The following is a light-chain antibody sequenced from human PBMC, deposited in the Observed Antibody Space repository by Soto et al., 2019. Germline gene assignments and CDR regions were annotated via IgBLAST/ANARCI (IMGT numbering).Light chain of an antibody. V-gene: IGLV1-40*01. Sequence: QSVLTQPPSVSEAPGQRVTISCTGTSSNIGAGYDVHWYQQLPGAAPKLLIYSNAIRPSGVPDRFSGSKSGTSASLAITGLRAEDEADYYCAAWDDSLKAWVFGGGTKLTVL. CDR1: SSNIGAGYD. J-gene: IGLJ3*02. CDR3: AAWDDSLKAWV. CDR2: SNA.